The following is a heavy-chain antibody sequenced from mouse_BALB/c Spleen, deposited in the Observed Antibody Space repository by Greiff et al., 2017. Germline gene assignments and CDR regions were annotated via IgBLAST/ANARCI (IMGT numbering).Heavy chain of an antibody. J-gene: IGHJ4*01. D-gene: IGHD3-2*01. CDR3: ARLDSSGSGYAMDY. CDR1: GFSLSTSGMG. Sequence: QVTLKESGPGILQPSQTLSLTCSFSGFSLSTSGMGVSWIRQPSGKGLEWLAHIYWDDDKRYNPSLKSRLTISKDTSSNQVFLKITSVDTADTATYYCARLDSSGSGYAMDYWGQGTSVTVSS. V-gene: IGHV8-12*01. CDR2: IYWDDDK.